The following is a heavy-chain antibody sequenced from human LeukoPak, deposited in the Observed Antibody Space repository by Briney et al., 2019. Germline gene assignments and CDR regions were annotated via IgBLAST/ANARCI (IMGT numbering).Heavy chain of an antibody. Sequence: GGSLRLSCAASGFTFSSYAMSWVRQAPGKGLEWVSAISGSGGSTYYADSVKGRFTISRDNSKNTLYLQMNSLRAEDTAVYYCAKVMWMATISGSPVVTDYWGQGTLVTVSS. CDR3: AKVMWMATISGSPVVTDY. CDR1: GFTFSSYA. V-gene: IGHV3-23*01. J-gene: IGHJ4*02. D-gene: IGHD5-24*01. CDR2: ISGSGGST.